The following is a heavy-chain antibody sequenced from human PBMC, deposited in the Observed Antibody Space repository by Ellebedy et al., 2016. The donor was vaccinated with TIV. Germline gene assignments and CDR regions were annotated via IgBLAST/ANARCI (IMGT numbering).Heavy chain of an antibody. CDR2: IIPIFGTA. D-gene: IGHD6-19*01. J-gene: IGHJ4*02. V-gene: IGHV1-69*05. CDR3: ARQWLGGEIDY. Sequence: SVKVSCXASGGTFSSYAISWVRQAPGQGLEWMGGIIPIFGTANYAQKFQGRVTMTTDTSTSTAYMELRSLRSDDTAVYYCARQWLGGEIDYWGQGTLVTVSS. CDR1: GGTFSSYA.